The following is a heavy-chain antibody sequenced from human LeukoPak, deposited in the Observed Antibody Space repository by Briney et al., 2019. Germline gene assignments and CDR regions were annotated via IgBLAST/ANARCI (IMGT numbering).Heavy chain of an antibody. J-gene: IGHJ6*02. CDR1: GYTFTSYY. CDR3: ARGAVGIVVVPAAMSTYGMDV. D-gene: IGHD2-2*01. CDR2: INPSGGST. Sequence: GASVKVSCKASGYTFTSYYMHWVRQAPGQGLEWMGIINPSGGSTSYAQKFQGRVTMTRDTSTSTVYMELSSLRSEDTAVYYCARGAVGIVVVPAAMSTYGMDVWGQGTTVTVSS. V-gene: IGHV1-46*01.